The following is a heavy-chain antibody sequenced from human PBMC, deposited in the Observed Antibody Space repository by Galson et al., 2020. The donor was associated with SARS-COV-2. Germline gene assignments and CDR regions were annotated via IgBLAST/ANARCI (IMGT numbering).Heavy chain of an antibody. CDR2: IYYSGST. J-gene: IGHJ6*03. V-gene: IGHV4-59*11. CDR1: GGSISSHY. D-gene: IGHD5-12*01. Sequence: SETLSLTCTVSGGSISSHYWSWIRQPPGKGLEWIGNIYYSGSTNYNPPLKSRVTISVDTSKNQFSLKLSSVTAADTAVYYCASSVRGYSGYDFSYYYYMDVWGKGTTVTVSS. CDR3: ASSVRGYSGYDFSYYYYMDV.